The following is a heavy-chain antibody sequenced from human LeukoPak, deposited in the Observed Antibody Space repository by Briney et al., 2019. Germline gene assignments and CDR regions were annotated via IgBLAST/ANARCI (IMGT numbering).Heavy chain of an antibody. J-gene: IGHJ6*02. CDR1: GGSISSGGYY. D-gene: IGHD4-17*01. CDR3: ARLPIYGDYVYYYYCGMDV. CDR2: IYYSGST. Sequence: PSETLSLTCTVSGGSISSGGYYWSWIRQHPGKGLEWIGYIYYSGSTYYNPSLKSRVTISVDTSKNQFSLKLSSVTAADTAVYYCARLPIYGDYVYYYYCGMDVWGQGTTVTVSS. V-gene: IGHV4-31*03.